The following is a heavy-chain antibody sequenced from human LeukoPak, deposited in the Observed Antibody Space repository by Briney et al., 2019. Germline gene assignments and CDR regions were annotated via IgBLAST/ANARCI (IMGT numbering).Heavy chain of an antibody. CDR1: GFTFDDYA. J-gene: IGHJ4*02. CDR3: AKDIRRSPNYYYDSSGPVDY. D-gene: IGHD3-22*01. CDR2: ISGDGGST. Sequence: GGSLRLSCAASGFTFDDYAMHWVRQAPGKGLEWVSLISGDGGSTYYADSVKRRFTISRDNSKNSLYLQMNSLRTEDTALYYCAKDIRRSPNYYYDSSGPVDYWGQGTLVTVSS. V-gene: IGHV3-43*02.